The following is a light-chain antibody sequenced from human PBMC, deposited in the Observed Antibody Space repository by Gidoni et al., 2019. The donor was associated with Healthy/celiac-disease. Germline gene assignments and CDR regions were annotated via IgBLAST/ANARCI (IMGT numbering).Light chain of an antibody. V-gene: IGKV4-1*01. CDR1: QSVLYSSNNKNY. CDR2: WAS. J-gene: IGKJ2*01. CDR3: QQYYSTPYT. Sequence: DIVMTQSPDSLAASLCERATINCKSSQSVLYSSNNKNYLAWYQQKPGQPPKLLIYWASTRESGVPDRFSGSGSGTDFTLTISSLQAEDVAVYYCQQYYSTPYTFGQGTKLEIK.